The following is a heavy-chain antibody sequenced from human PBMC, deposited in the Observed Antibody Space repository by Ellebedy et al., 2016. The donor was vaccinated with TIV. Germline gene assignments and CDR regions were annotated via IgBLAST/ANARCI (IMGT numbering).Heavy chain of an antibody. CDR1: GYTFTGYY. CDR3: AREYCSDGSCYSAFDI. CDR2: INPNSGDT. Sequence: AASVKVSCKASGYTFTGYYMHWVRQAPGQGLEWMGWINPNSGDTNYAQEFQGWVTMTRDTSISTAYMELSRLRFDDTAVYYCAREYCSDGSCYSAFDIWGQGTMVTVSS. V-gene: IGHV1-2*04. D-gene: IGHD2-15*01. J-gene: IGHJ3*02.